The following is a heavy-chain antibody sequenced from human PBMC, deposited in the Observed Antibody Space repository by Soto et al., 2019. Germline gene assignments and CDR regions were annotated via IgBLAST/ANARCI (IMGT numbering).Heavy chain of an antibody. V-gene: IGHV3-43*01. J-gene: IGHJ4*02. D-gene: IGHD2-21*01. CDR1: GFDFNRFT. CDR2: IRGDGTDI. CDR3: AKERDCGGVCFYFDF. Sequence: EVQLVQSGGRVVPPGGSLRLSCAASGFDFNRFTMNWVRQTRERGLEWVSYIRGDGTDIRYADSVRGRFTISRDNTNNSLYLQMYSLTTEDTALYYCAKERDCGGVCFYFDFWGQGALVTVSS.